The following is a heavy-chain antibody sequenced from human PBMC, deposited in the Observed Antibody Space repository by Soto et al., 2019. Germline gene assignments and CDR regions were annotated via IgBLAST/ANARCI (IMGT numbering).Heavy chain of an antibody. CDR3: ARDPAYGVYWGYFFDS. CDR2: INPTSGGT. V-gene: IGHV1-2*02. Sequence: QVQLVQSGAEVKKPGASVKVSCKTSGYTFAAYYIHWIRQTPGQGLEWMGWINPTSGGTVYAQNFQDRVTMTRDMSMSRAYMELRRLNSDDTAVYYCARDPAYGVYWGYFFDSWGQGTPVPVSS. D-gene: IGHD4-17*01. CDR1: GYTFAAYY. J-gene: IGHJ4*02.